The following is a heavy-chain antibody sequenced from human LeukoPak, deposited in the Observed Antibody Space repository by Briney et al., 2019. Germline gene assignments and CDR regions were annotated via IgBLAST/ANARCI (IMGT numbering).Heavy chain of an antibody. CDR2: ISGSSGST. V-gene: IGHV3-23*01. J-gene: IGHJ1*01. D-gene: IGHD2-2*01. Sequence: PGGSLRLSCVASGFSFSTYAMSWVRQAPGKGLEWVSSISGSSGSTYYADSVKGRFTISRDNSKNTLYLQMNSLRAEDTAVYYCARGSEGSCSSTSCPRYFQHWGQGTLVTVSS. CDR1: GFSFSTYA. CDR3: ARGSEGSCSSTSCPRYFQH.